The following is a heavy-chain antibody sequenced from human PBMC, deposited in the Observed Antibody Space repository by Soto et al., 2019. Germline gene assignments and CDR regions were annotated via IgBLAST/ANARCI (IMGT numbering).Heavy chain of an antibody. CDR1: GFTFSSYA. CDR2: ISYDGSNK. J-gene: IGHJ4*02. V-gene: IGHV3-30-3*01. D-gene: IGHD6-19*01. CDR3: ARAPVADAGPLDY. Sequence: QVQLVESGGGVVQPGRSLRLSCAASGFTFSSYAMHWVRQAPGKGLEWVAVISYDGSNKYYADSVKGRFTISRDNSKNALYLQMNGLRAEDTAVYYCARAPVADAGPLDYWGQGTLVTVSS.